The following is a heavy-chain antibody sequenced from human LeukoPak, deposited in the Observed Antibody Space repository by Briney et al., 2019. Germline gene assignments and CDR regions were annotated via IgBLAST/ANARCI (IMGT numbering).Heavy chain of an antibody. CDR1: GYSISSGYY. CDR3: ARHRPSGYYYDSSGYYDAFDI. Sequence: SETLSLTCAVSGYSISSGYYWGWIRQPPGKGLEWIGSIYHSGSTYYNPSLKSRVTISVDTSKNQFSLKLSSVTAADTAVYYCARHRPSGYYYDSSGYYDAFDIWGQGTMVTVSS. J-gene: IGHJ3*02. D-gene: IGHD3-22*01. V-gene: IGHV4-38-2*01. CDR2: IYHSGST.